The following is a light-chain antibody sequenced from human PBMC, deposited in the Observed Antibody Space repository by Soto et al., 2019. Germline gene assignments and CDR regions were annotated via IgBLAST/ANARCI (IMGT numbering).Light chain of an antibody. CDR3: QQNQDIPPT. V-gene: IGKV1-39*01. J-gene: IGKJ1*01. CDR1: QSIDTY. CDR2: VAS. Sequence: DPQMTQSPSSLSASVGDRVTVTCRASQSIDTYLNWYQQRPGQAPKLLIYVASTLQSGVPSRFSGSGSGTHFTLTISSLQPEDFATYYCQQNQDIPPTFGQGTRVERK.